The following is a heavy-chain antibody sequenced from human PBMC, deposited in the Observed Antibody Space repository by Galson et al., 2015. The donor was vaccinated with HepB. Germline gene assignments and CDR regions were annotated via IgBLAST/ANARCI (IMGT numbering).Heavy chain of an antibody. J-gene: IGHJ4*02. Sequence: PALVKPTQTLTLTCTFSGFSLSTSGVGVGWIRQPPGKALEWLALIYWDDGKRYSPSLKSRLTITKDTSKNQVVLTMTNMDPVDTATYYYAHRGLIAALDYWGQGTLVTVSS. CDR3: AHRGLIAALDY. CDR2: IYWDDGK. D-gene: IGHD6-13*01. CDR1: GFSLSTSGVG. V-gene: IGHV2-5*02.